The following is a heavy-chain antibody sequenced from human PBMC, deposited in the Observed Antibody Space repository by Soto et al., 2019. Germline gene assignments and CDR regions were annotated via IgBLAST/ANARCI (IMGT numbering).Heavy chain of an antibody. Sequence: SETLSLTCTVSGGSISSGGYYCSWILQHPGKGLEWIGYIYYSVRTYYNPSLKSRVTISVDTSKNQFSLKLSSVTAADTAVYYCARQEPGIAVDYWGQGTMVTVSS. V-gene: IGHV4-31*03. D-gene: IGHD6-13*01. CDR1: GGSISSGGYY. CDR2: IYYSVRT. CDR3: ARQEPGIAVDY. J-gene: IGHJ4*02.